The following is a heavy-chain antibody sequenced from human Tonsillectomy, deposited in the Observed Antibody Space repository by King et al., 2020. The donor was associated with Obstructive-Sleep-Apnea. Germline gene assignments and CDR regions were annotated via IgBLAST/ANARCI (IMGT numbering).Heavy chain of an antibody. J-gene: IGHJ4*02. Sequence: VQLVESGGGLVKPGGSLRLSCAASGFTFSSYSMNWVRQAPGKGLEWVSSISSSSSYIYYADSVKGRFTISRDNAKNSLYLQMNSLRAADTAVYYCASDLKAVVAATAVDYWGQGTLVTVSS. D-gene: IGHD2-15*01. CDR3: ASDLKAVVAATAVDY. CDR2: ISSSSSYI. V-gene: IGHV3-21*01. CDR1: GFTFSSYS.